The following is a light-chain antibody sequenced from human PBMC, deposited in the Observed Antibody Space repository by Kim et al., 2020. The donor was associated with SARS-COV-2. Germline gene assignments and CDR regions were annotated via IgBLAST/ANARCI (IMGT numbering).Light chain of an antibody. CDR3: QQYEIWPPCT. Sequence: SPGERATLSCRARENVGTNLAWYQQKPGQAPRLLIYRSSTRATGIPGRFSGSGSGTEFTLTISSLQSEDFAVYYCQQYEIWPPCTFGQGTKLEI. CDR2: RSS. V-gene: IGKV3-15*01. J-gene: IGKJ2*02. CDR1: ENVGTN.